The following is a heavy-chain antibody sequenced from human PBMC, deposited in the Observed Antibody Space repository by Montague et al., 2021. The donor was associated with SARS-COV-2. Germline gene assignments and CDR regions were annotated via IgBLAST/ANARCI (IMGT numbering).Heavy chain of an antibody. CDR3: ARQYIGYNRRFDY. D-gene: IGHD5-12*01. CDR2: ISSSGGI. J-gene: IGHJ4*02. V-gene: IGHV4-4*07. Sequence: SETLSLTCTVSGSISGYYWTWIRQFAGKLLEWIGRISSSGGIAXXASLXSRVTMSLDTSKIQLSLKLSSVTAADTAVYYCARQYIGYNRRFDYWGQGALVTVSP. CDR1: GSISGYY.